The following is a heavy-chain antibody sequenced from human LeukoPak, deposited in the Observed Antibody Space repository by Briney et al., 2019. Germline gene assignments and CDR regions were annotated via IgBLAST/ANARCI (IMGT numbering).Heavy chain of an antibody. J-gene: IGHJ4*02. V-gene: IGHV3-23*01. CDR3: AKRALPPDY. CDR1: GFTLSTYA. Sequence: PGGSLRLSCTASGFTLSTYAMTWVRRAPGKGLEWVSAISAGGGSTYYADSVKGRFTTSRDNSKNTLFLQMNSLRVEDTAVYYCAKRALPPDYWGQGTLVTVSS. CDR2: ISAGGGST.